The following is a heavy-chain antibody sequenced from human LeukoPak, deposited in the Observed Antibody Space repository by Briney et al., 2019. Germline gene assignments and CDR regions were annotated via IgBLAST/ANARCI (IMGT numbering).Heavy chain of an antibody. CDR1: GGSLNPYY. Sequence: SETLSLTCTVSGGSLNPYYWSWIRQPAGKGLEWIGRIYFSGNTHYIPSLQSRVTISVDMSKNQFSLKLSSVTAADTAVYYCARTSASGATYFDYWGQGALVTVSS. CDR2: IYFSGNT. V-gene: IGHV4-4*07. D-gene: IGHD1-26*01. CDR3: ARTSASGATYFDY. J-gene: IGHJ4*02.